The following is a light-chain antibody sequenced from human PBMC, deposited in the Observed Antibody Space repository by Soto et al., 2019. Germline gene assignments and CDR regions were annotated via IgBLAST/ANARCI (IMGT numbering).Light chain of an antibody. J-gene: IGKJ4*01. CDR1: QSVSSH. V-gene: IGKV3D-15*01. CDR3: QQYSDWPLT. CDR2: GAS. Sequence: EIVLTQSPATLSLSPGETATLSCRATQSVSSHLAWFQQKPGQAPRLLMYGASTRATGMPARFSGSGSGTEFTLIISSLQSEDIADYYCQQYSDWPLTFGGGTKVEIK.